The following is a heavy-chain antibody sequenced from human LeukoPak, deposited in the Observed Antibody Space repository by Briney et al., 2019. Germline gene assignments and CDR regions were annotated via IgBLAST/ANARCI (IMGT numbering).Heavy chain of an antibody. CDR3: ARDSPVVPAAIFYYYYGMDV. J-gene: IGHJ6*02. CDR2: INPSGGST. V-gene: IGHV1-46*01. CDR1: GYTFTSYY. Sequence: ASVKVSCKASGYTFTSYYMHWVRQAPGQGLEWMGIINPSGGSTSYAQKFQGRVTMTRDTSTSTVSMELSSLRSEDTAVYYCARDSPVVPAAIFYYYYGMDVWGQGTTVTVSS. D-gene: IGHD2-2*01.